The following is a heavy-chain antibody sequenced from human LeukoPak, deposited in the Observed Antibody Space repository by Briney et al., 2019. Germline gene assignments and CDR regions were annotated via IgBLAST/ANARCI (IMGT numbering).Heavy chain of an antibody. CDR1: GFTFSSYW. CDR2: IKQDGSEK. Sequence: GSLRLSCAASGFTFSSYWMSWVRQAPGKGLEWVANIKQDGSEKYYVDSVKGRFTISRDNAKNSLYLQMNSLRAEDTAVYYCAGYPSGWLFDYWGQGTLVTVSS. D-gene: IGHD6-19*01. J-gene: IGHJ4*02. V-gene: IGHV3-7*01. CDR3: AGYPSGWLFDY.